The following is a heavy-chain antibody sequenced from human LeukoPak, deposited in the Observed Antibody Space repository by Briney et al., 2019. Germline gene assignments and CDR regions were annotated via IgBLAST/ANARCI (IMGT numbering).Heavy chain of an antibody. J-gene: IGHJ6*03. CDR1: GYTFTSYD. Sequence: GASVKVSCKASGYTFTSYDINWVRQATGQGLEWRGWMNPNSGNTGYAQKFQGRVTITMNTSISTAYMERSSLRSEDTAVYYCARDPQGYYYIDAWGEGTPVTVSS. CDR2: MNPNSGNT. V-gene: IGHV1-8*03. CDR3: ARDPQGYYYIDA.